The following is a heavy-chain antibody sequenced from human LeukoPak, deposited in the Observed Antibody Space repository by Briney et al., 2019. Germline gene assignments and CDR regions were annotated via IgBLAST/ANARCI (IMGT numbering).Heavy chain of an antibody. CDR2: INPNSGGT. V-gene: IGHV1-2*02. J-gene: IGHJ4*02. Sequence: GASVKVSCKASGYTFTGYYMHWVRQAPGQGLEWVGWINPNSGGTNYAQQFQGRVTMTRDTSITTAYMELSRLRSDDTAVYYCAPLGYCSGSTCYNGNWGQGTLVTVSS. CDR3: APLGYCSGSTCYNGN. D-gene: IGHD2-15*01. CDR1: GYTFTGYY.